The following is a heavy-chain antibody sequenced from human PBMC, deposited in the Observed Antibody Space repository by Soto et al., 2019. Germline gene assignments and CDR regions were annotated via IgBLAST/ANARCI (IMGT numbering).Heavy chain of an antibody. CDR1: WARFSSNISA. V-gene: IGHV6-1*01. CDR2: TYYRSKWYN. Sequence: PSQTLSLTCALSWARFSSNISACNCIRQSPSRGLEWLGRTYYRSKWYNDYAVSVKSRITINPDTSKNQFSLRLNSVTPEDTAVYYCERGGVVAADVWGQGTTVTVSS. CDR3: ERGGVVAADV. J-gene: IGHJ6*02. D-gene: IGHD2-15*01.